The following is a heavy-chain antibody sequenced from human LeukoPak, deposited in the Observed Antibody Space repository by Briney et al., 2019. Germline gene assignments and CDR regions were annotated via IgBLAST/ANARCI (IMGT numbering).Heavy chain of an antibody. D-gene: IGHD5-24*01. CDR3: ASVRRDGYPFDY. V-gene: IGHV4-59*01. CDR2: IYYIGST. J-gene: IGHJ4*02. Sequence: NPSVTLSLTCTVSGGSITTYFWSWIRQPPGKGLEWIGYIYYIGSTNYNPSLKSRVTISVDTSKNQFSLKLSSVTAADTAVYYCASVRRDGYPFDYWGQGTLVTVSS. CDR1: GGSITTYF.